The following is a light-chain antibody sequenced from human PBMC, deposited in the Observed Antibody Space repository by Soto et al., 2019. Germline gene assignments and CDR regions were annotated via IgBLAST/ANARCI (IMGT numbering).Light chain of an antibody. V-gene: IGKV3-20*01. CDR1: QSVSSTS. CDR2: GAS. CDR3: QQYGRSPT. Sequence: ETVLTQSPGTLSLSPGERATLSCRASQSVSSTSLAWYQQKPGQAPRVLIYGASNRPTGIPDRFSGSGSGTDFTLIISRLEPEDFAVYYCQQYGRSPTFGQGTKVDIK. J-gene: IGKJ1*01.